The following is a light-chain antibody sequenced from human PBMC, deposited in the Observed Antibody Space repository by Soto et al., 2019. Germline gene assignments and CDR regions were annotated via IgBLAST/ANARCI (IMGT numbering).Light chain of an antibody. Sequence: IQLSQSPSSLSASVGDRVTITCRASQTVNTWLAWYQQKPGKAPKVLIFDASSLKTGVPSRFSGSGSGTEFTLTISSLQPDDFATYYCQQYNSYPWTFGQGTKVDIK. CDR2: DAS. CDR1: QTVNTW. CDR3: QQYNSYPWT. J-gene: IGKJ1*01. V-gene: IGKV1-5*01.